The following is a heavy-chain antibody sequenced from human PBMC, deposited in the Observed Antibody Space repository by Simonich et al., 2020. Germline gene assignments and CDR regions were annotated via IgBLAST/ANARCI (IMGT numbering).Heavy chain of an antibody. CDR3: ARELKGVPVGWGSQIDI. CDR1: GYTFTGYY. D-gene: IGHD6-19*01. Sequence: QVQLVQSGAEVKKPGASVNVSCKASGYTFTGYYMHWVRQAPGKGQEGMGQVNPNSGGTNYAQKFQGRVTVTRDTSISTAYRELSRLRSDDTAVYYCARELKGVPVGWGSQIDIWGQGTMVTVSS. V-gene: IGHV1-2*06. CDR2: VNPNSGGT. J-gene: IGHJ3*02.